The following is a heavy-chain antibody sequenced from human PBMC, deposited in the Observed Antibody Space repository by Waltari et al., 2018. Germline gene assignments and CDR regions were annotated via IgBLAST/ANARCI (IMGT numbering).Heavy chain of an antibody. CDR2: ISYDGSYK. CDR3: AVRYGDTLFDY. J-gene: IGHJ4*02. Sequence: QVQLVESVGGVVQPGRSLRLSCAASGFTFSRFSMHWVRQAPGKGLEWVAVISYDGSYKSYADSVKGRFTISRDNSKHTVYLQMNSLRVEDTAVYYCAVRYGDTLFDYWGQGTQVTVSS. CDR1: GFTFSRFS. V-gene: IGHV3-30*04. D-gene: IGHD4-17*01.